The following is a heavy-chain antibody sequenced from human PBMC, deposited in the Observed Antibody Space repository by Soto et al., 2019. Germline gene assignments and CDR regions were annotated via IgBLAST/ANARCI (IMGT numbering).Heavy chain of an antibody. Sequence: GGSLRLSCAASGFTFGSYAMSWVRQAPGKGLEWVSAISGSGGSTYYADSVKGRFTISRDNSKNTLYLQMNSLRAEDTAVYYCAKAPGQVAATPIYYYYGMDVWGQGTTVTVSS. J-gene: IGHJ6*02. CDR2: ISGSGGST. D-gene: IGHD2-15*01. V-gene: IGHV3-23*01. CDR3: AKAPGQVAATPIYYYYGMDV. CDR1: GFTFGSYA.